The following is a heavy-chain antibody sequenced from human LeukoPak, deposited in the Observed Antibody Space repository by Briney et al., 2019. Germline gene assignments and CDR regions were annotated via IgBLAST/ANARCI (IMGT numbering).Heavy chain of an antibody. CDR3: ARDIVLFPAASPPYCYSYGIDA. J-gene: IGHJ5*02. V-gene: IGHV4-30-4*01. Sequence: SETLSLTCTVSGGSISSGGYYWSWIRQPPGKGLEWIGYIYYSGSTYYNPSLKSRVTISVDTSKNQFSLKLSSVTAADTAVYYGARDIVLFPAASPPYCYSYGIDAWGQGTMVTVSS. CDR2: IYYSGST. D-gene: IGHD2-2*01. CDR1: GGSISSGGYY.